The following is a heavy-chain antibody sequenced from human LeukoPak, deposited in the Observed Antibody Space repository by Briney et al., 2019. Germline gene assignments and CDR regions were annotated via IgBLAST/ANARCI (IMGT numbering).Heavy chain of an antibody. Sequence: GGSLRLSCAASGFTFSDYWMHWVRHAPGKGLEWVSYISSSGSTIYYADSVKGRFTISRDNAKNSLYLQMNSLRAEDTAVYYCARDRYYYYMDVWGKGTTVTVSS. CDR1: GFTFSDYW. J-gene: IGHJ6*03. CDR2: ISSSGSTI. V-gene: IGHV3-11*01. CDR3: ARDRYYYYMDV.